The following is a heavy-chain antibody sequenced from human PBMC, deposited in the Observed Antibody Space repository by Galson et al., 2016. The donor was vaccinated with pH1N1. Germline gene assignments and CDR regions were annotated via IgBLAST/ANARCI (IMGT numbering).Heavy chain of an antibody. Sequence: SLRLSCAASGFTFTNYAMTWVRRAPGKGLEWASDISGTGDNTRYTDSVKGRFTISRDNSRNTLFLQMNSLRPEDTAVYYCAKVDRDDYGDYALDYWGQGTLVTVSS. D-gene: IGHD4-17*01. CDR1: GFTFTNYA. CDR2: ISGTGDNT. CDR3: AKVDRDDYGDYALDY. J-gene: IGHJ4*02. V-gene: IGHV3-23*01.